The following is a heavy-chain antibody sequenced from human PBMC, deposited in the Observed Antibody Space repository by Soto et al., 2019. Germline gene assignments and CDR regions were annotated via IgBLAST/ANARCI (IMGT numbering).Heavy chain of an antibody. D-gene: IGHD2-2*01. CDR3: ARDSTLGNSRYYYYGMDV. Sequence: QVQLVQSGAEVKKPGSSVKVSCKASGGTFSSYAISWVRQAPGQGLEWMGGIIPIFGTANYAQKFQGRVTITADESTSTAYRELSSLRSEDTAVYYCARDSTLGNSRYYYYGMDVWGQGTTVTVSS. V-gene: IGHV1-69*01. CDR1: GGTFSSYA. CDR2: IIPIFGTA. J-gene: IGHJ6*02.